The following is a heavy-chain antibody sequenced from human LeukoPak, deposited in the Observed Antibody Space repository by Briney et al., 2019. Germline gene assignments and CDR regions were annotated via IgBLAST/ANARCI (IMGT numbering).Heavy chain of an antibody. Sequence: SETLSLTCNVSGGSISSYYWSWIRQPPGKGLEWIGYIYYSGSTNYNPSLKSRVTISVDTSKNQFSLKLSSVTAADTAVYYCARDRYSSGWYEGNNWFDPWGQGTLVTVSS. CDR2: IYYSGST. D-gene: IGHD6-19*01. J-gene: IGHJ5*02. CDR3: ARDRYSSGWYEGNNWFDP. CDR1: GGSISSYY. V-gene: IGHV4-59*01.